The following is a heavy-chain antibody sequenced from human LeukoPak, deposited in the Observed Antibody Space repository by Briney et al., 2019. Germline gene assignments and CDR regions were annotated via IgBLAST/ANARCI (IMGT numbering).Heavy chain of an antibody. CDR3: ARQWIGIYPGYFDY. CDR1: GGSISRSSYY. CDR2: ISYSGST. D-gene: IGHD1-26*01. Sequence: SETLSLTCTVSGGSISRSSYYWGWIRQPPGKGLEWIGSISYSGSTYYNPSLKSRVTISVDTSKNQFSLKLSSVTAADTAVYYCARQWIGIYPGYFDYWGQGTLFTVSS. V-gene: IGHV4-39*01. J-gene: IGHJ4*02.